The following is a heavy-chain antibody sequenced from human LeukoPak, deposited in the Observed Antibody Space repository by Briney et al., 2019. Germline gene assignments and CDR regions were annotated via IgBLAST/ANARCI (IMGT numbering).Heavy chain of an antibody. J-gene: IGHJ4*02. CDR1: GGTFSSYA. V-gene: IGHV1-69*04. D-gene: IGHD6-13*01. Sequence: SVKVSCKAWGGTFSSYAISWVRQAPGQGLEWMGRIIPILGIANYAQKFQGGVTITADKSTSTAYMELSSLRSEDTAVYYCARAGIAAAGPPSYFDYWGQGTLVTVSS. CDR2: IIPILGIA. CDR3: ARAGIAAAGPPSYFDY.